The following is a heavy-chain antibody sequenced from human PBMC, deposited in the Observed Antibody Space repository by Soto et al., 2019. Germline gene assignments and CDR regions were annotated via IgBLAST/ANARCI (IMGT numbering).Heavy chain of an antibody. J-gene: IGHJ4*02. CDR3: AREQRYCSGGSCYFLDY. V-gene: IGHV3-21*01. CDR1: EFTFSSYS. Sequence: EVQLVESGGGLVKPGGSLRLSCAASEFTFSSYSMNWVRQAPGKGLEWVSSISSSSSYIYYADSVKGRFTISRDNAKNSLYLQMNSLRAEDTAVYYCAREQRYCSGGSCYFLDYWGQGTLVTVSS. CDR2: ISSSSSYI. D-gene: IGHD2-15*01.